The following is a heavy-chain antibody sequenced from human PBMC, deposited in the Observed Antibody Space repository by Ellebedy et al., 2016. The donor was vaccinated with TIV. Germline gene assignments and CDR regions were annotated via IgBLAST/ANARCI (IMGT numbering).Heavy chain of an antibody. D-gene: IGHD3-10*01. CDR3: AKDRTGSRPGSRFDY. V-gene: IGHV3-23*01. CDR1: GFTFSSYA. CDR2: ISGSGGTT. Sequence: PGGSLRLSCAASGFTFSSYAMSWVRQAPGKGLEWVPGISGSGGTTYYADSVKGRFTISRDRSRNTVYLQMNSLKAQDAAVYYCAKDRTGSRPGSRFDYWGQGTLVTVSS. J-gene: IGHJ4*02.